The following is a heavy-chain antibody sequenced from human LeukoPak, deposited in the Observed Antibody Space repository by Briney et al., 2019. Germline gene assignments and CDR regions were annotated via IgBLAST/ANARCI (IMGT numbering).Heavy chain of an antibody. V-gene: IGHV3-74*01. D-gene: IGHD3-10*02. Sequence: GGSLRLSCAASGFTFSTYWMHWVRQAPGKGLMWVSCINTYGSTTTYVDSVKDRFTISRDNAKNTLYLQMNSLRAEDTAVYYCARDITMIGGAFDIWGQGTMVTVSS. CDR2: INTYGSTT. J-gene: IGHJ3*02. CDR3: ARDITMIGGAFDI. CDR1: GFTFSTYW.